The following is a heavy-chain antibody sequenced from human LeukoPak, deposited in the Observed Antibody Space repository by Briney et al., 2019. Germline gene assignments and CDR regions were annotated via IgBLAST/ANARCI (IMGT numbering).Heavy chain of an antibody. CDR1: GGSISSSSYY. D-gene: IGHD2-15*01. J-gene: IGHJ4*02. CDR3: ARLISGAAPRFDY. CDR2: IYYSGST. Sequence: SETLSLTSTVSGGSISSSSYYWGWIRQPPGKGLEWIGSIYYSGSTYYNPSLKSRVTISVDTSKNQFSLKLSSVTAADTAVYYCARLISGAAPRFDYWGQGTLVTVSS. V-gene: IGHV4-39*01.